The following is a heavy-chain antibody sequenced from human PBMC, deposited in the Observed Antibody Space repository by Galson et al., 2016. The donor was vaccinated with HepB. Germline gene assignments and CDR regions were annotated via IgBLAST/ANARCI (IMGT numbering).Heavy chain of an antibody. D-gene: IGHD6-13*01. CDR2: IYPGDSGT. J-gene: IGHJ6*02. CDR1: GYSFTSYW. V-gene: IGHV5-51*01. CDR3: ARSSSYGSSMDV. Sequence: QSGAAVKKPGESLKISCRGSGYSFTSYWIGCVRQLPGKGLEWMGIIYPGDSGTRYSTSFQGQVTISADKSISTAYLQWSSLKASDTAMYYCARSSSYGSSMDVWGQGTTVTVSS.